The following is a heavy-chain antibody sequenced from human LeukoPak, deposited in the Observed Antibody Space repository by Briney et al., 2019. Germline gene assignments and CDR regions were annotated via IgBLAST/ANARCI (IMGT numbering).Heavy chain of an antibody. CDR1: GFTFSSYG. Sequence: GGSLRLSCAASGFTFSSYGMSWVRQAPGKGLEWVSAISGSGGSTYYADSVKGRFTISRDNSKNTLYLQMNSLRAEDTAVYYCAKVNSYYQFGHWGQGTLVTVSS. CDR2: ISGSGGST. V-gene: IGHV3-23*01. J-gene: IGHJ4*02. D-gene: IGHD4-11*01. CDR3: AKVNSYYQFGH.